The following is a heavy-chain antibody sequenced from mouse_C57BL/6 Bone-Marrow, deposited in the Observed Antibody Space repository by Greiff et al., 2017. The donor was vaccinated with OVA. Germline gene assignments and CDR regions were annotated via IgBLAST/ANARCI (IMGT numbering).Heavy chain of an antibody. V-gene: IGHV1-4*01. CDR2: INPSSGYT. CDR1: GYTFTSYT. D-gene: IGHD3-2*02. CDR3: ARCTAQATYFDY. J-gene: IGHJ2*01. Sequence: VQLQQSGAELARPGASVKMSCKASGYTFTSYTMHWVKQRPGQGLEWIGYINPSSGYTKYNQKFKDKATLTADKSSSTAYMQLSSLTSEDSAVYYCARCTAQATYFDYWGQGTTLTVSS.